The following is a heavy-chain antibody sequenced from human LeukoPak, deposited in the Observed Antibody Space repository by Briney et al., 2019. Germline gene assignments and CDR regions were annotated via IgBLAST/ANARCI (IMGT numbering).Heavy chain of an antibody. D-gene: IGHD1-26*01. CDR3: ASELVVGY. CDR2: INSDGSTT. Sequence: VRXXPGXGLVFVSRINSDGSTTNCAGSVKGRFTISRDNAKNTLYLQMDSLRDGDTAVYYCASELVVGYWGLGTLVTVSS. J-gene: IGHJ4*02. V-gene: IGHV3-74*01.